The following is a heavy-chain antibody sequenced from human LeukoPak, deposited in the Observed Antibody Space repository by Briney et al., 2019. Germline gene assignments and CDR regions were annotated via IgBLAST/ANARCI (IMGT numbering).Heavy chain of an antibody. CDR3: ARLEMSTGDPETFDI. CDR2: MYYSGST. V-gene: IGHV4-39*01. CDR1: GGSIRTTSYY. J-gene: IGHJ3*02. Sequence: KPSETLSLTCTVSGGSIRTTSYYWGWIRQPPGKGLEWIGNMYYSGSTYYNPSLKSRVTISVDTSKNQFSLNLSSATAADTAVYYCARLEMSTGDPETFDIWGQGTMVTVSS. D-gene: IGHD4-17*01.